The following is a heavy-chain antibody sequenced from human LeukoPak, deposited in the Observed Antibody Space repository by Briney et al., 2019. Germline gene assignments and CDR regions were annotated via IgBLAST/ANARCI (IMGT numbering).Heavy chain of an antibody. Sequence: ASVKVSCKASGYTFTSYDINWVRQATGQGLEWMGWMNPNSSNTGYAQKFQGRVTMTRNTSISTAYMELSSLRSEDTAVYYCARVDDTSYSSSWYAKSNYWGQGTLVTVSS. D-gene: IGHD6-13*01. CDR2: MNPNSSNT. CDR1: GYTFTSYD. V-gene: IGHV1-8*01. CDR3: ARVDDTSYSSSWYAKSNY. J-gene: IGHJ4*02.